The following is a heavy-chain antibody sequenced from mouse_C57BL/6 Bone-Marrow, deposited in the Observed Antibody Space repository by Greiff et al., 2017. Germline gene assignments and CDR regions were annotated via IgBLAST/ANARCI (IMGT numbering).Heavy chain of an antibody. CDR3: ANKSYYYGSSYFDY. V-gene: IGHV5-2*01. CDR2: INSDGGST. Sequence: EVQRVESGGGLVQPGESLKLSCESNEYEFPSHDMSWVRKTPEKRLELVAAINSDGGSTYYPATMERRFIIARDNTKKTLYLQMSSLRSEDTALYYCANKSYYYGSSYFDYWGQGTTLTVSS. D-gene: IGHD1-1*01. J-gene: IGHJ2*01. CDR1: EYEFPSHD.